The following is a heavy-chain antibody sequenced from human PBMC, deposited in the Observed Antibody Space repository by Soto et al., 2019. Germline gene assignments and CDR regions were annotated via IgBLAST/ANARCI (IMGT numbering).Heavy chain of an antibody. D-gene: IGHD4-17*01. CDR2: IIPILGIA. CDR1: GGTFSSYT. J-gene: IGHJ4*02. Sequence: QVQLVQSGAEVKKPGSSAKVSCKASGGTFSSYTISWVRQAPGQGLEWMGRIIPILGIANYAQKFQGRVTITADKSTSTAYMELSSLRSEDTGVYYCARGGDYDAVDYWGQGTLVTVSS. CDR3: ARGGDYDAVDY. V-gene: IGHV1-69*02.